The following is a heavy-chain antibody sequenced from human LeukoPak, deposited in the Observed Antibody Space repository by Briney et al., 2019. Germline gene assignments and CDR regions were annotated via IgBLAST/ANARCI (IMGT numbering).Heavy chain of an antibody. CDR3: ARVEYSSGRGDY. V-gene: IGHV1-18*01. Sequence: ASVKVSCKAGDYSFIDYGLTWVRQAPGQGLVWMGWISTHSGDTNYAQNFQGRVTLTRDTSTSTAYMDLNNLTPDDTAVYYCARVEYSSGRGDYWGQGTAVTVSS. CDR1: DYSFIDYG. D-gene: IGHD3-22*01. CDR2: ISTHSGDT. J-gene: IGHJ4*02.